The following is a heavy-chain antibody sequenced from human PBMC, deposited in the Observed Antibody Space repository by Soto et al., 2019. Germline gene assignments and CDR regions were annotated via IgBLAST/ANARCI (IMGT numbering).Heavy chain of an antibody. J-gene: IGHJ4*02. CDR1: GGSISSSSYY. CDR2: IYYSGST. CDR3: ASPKGIAVAGLSFDY. D-gene: IGHD6-19*01. V-gene: IGHV4-39*01. Sequence: QLQLQESGPGLVKPSETLSLTCTVSGGSISSSSYYWGWIRQPPGKGLEWMGSIYYSGSTYYNPSLKSRVTISVDTSKNQFSLKLSSVTAADTAVYYCASPKGIAVAGLSFDYWGQGTLVTVSS.